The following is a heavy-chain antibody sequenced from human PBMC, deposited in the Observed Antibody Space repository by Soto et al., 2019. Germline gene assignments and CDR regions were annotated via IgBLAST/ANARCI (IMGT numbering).Heavy chain of an antibody. Sequence: SVRGSCKASVGTISSYAISWVREWRGQGLEWMGGIIPIFGTANYAQKFQGRVTITADKSTSTAYMELSSLRSEDTAVYYCAVNYYDSSGYGPNFDYWGQGTRVTSPQ. CDR2: IIPIFGTA. V-gene: IGHV1-69*06. J-gene: IGHJ4*02. CDR3: AVNYYDSSGYGPNFDY. D-gene: IGHD3-22*01. CDR1: VGTISSYA.